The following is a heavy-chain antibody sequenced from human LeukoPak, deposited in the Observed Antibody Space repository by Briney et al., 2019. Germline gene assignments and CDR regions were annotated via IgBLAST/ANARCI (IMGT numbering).Heavy chain of an antibody. CDR1: GLTLSNYG. V-gene: IGHV1-18*01. J-gene: IGHJ4*01. CDR2: ISAYDGNT. Sequence: GASVKVSCKASGLTLSNYGITWVRQAPGQGLEWVGWISAYDGNTNYAQKFQGRVTMTTDTSTSTAHMELRSLRSDDTAVYYCARQRSPGIAAPGPDFDYWGQGTLVTVSS. CDR3: ARQRSPGIAAPGPDFDY. D-gene: IGHD6-13*01.